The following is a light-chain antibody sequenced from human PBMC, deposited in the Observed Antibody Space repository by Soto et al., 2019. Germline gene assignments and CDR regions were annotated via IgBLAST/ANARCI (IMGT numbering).Light chain of an antibody. Sequence: QSALTQPASVSGSPGQSITISCTGTSSDVGGYNYVSWYQQHPGKAPKLMIYDVSNRPSGVSNAFSGTKSGKKASLTISGLQAEDEADYYCSSYTSSSTYVVFGGGTKVTVL. CDR1: SSDVGGYNY. CDR2: DVS. J-gene: IGLJ2*01. CDR3: SSYTSSSTYVV. V-gene: IGLV2-14*01.